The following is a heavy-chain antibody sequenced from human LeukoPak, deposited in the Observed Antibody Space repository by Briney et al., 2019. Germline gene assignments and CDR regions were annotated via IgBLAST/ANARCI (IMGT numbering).Heavy chain of an antibody. CDR3: ARHGVNQQLGNFDY. Sequence: SETLSLTCTVSGGSIGTSSYYWAWIRQPPGKGLEWIGTIYYSGNTYYNPSLKSRVTISVDTSKNQFSLKLSSVTAADTAVYYCARHGVNQQLGNFDYWGQGTLVTVSS. V-gene: IGHV4-39*01. D-gene: IGHD6-13*01. J-gene: IGHJ4*02. CDR2: IYYSGNT. CDR1: GGSIGTSSYY.